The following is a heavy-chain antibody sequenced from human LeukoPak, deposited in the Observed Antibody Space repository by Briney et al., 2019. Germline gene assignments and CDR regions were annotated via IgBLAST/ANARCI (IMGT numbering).Heavy chain of an antibody. CDR3: ARVGWSGYSTTFDY. CDR2: INHSGST. V-gene: IGHV4-34*01. D-gene: IGHD2-21*01. CDR1: GGSFSGYY. Sequence: SETLSLTCAVYGGSFSGYYWSWIRQPPGKGLEWIGEINHSGSTNYNPSLKSRVTISVDTSKSQFSLKLSSVTAADTAVYYCARVGWSGYSTTFDYWGQGTLVTVSS. J-gene: IGHJ4*02.